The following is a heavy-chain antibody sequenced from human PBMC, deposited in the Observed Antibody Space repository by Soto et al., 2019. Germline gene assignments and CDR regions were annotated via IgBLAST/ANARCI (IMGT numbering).Heavy chain of an antibody. CDR2: ITNSGGST. CDR3: TKEHDYGYYGWFDP. V-gene: IGHV3-23*01. Sequence: GGSLRRSWVASGFAFNSYAMTWVRQAPGKGLEWVSTITNSGGSTYYADSVKGRFTISRDNSKNTLYMQMTTLTAEDTAIYYCTKEHDYGYYGWFDPWGQGTLVTVSS. J-gene: IGHJ5*02. D-gene: IGHD4-17*01. CDR1: GFAFNSYA.